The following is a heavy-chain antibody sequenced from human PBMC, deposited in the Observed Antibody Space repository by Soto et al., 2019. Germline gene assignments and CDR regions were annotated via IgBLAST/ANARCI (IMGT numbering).Heavy chain of an antibody. V-gene: IGHV3-23*01. CDR2: ISGSGGST. CDR1: GFTFSSYA. J-gene: IGHJ4*02. Sequence: EVQLLESGGGLVQPGGSLRLSCAASGFTFSSYAMSWVRQAPGKGLEWVSAISGSGGSTYYADSVKGRFTISRDNSKNALYLQMNSLRAEDTAVYYCAKVLRFLEWSQAWGQGTLVTVSS. D-gene: IGHD3-3*01. CDR3: AKVLRFLEWSQA.